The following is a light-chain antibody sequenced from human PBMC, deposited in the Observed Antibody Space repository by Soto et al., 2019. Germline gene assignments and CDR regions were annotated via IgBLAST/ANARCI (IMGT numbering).Light chain of an antibody. V-gene: IGKV3-11*01. Sequence: EMVLTQSPATLSLSPGERATLSCRASQSVSSYLAWYQQKPGQAPRLLIYDASNRATGIPARFSVSGSGTDFTLTISSLEPEDFAVYYCQQRSNWPTFGQGTKVDIK. J-gene: IGKJ1*01. CDR2: DAS. CDR1: QSVSSY. CDR3: QQRSNWPT.